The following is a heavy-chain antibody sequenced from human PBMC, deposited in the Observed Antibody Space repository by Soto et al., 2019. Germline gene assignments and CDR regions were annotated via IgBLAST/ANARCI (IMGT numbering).Heavy chain of an antibody. CDR2: INPNSGGT. CDR1: GGTFSSYA. CDR3: ASQRDFDY. J-gene: IGHJ4*02. D-gene: IGHD1-1*01. Sequence: QVQLVQSGAEVKKPGSSVKVSCKASGGTFSSYAISWVRQAPGQGLEWLGWINPNSGGTNYAQTFQGRVTMTRATSTRTAYMELSRLRSDDTAVYYCASQRDFDYWGQGTLVTVSS. V-gene: IGHV1-2*02.